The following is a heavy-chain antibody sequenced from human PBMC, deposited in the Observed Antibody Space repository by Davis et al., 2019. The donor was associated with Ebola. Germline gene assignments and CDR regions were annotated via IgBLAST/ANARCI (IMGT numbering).Heavy chain of an antibody. D-gene: IGHD4-17*01. Sequence: AASVKVSCKASGYTFTGYYMHWVRQAPGQGLEWMGRINPNSGGTNYAQKFQGRVTMTRDTSISTAYMELSRLRSDDTAVYYCARDLVTATVMFDYGMDVWGKGTTVTVSS. CDR1: GYTFTGYY. J-gene: IGHJ6*04. CDR2: INPNSGGT. V-gene: IGHV1-2*06. CDR3: ARDLVTATVMFDYGMDV.